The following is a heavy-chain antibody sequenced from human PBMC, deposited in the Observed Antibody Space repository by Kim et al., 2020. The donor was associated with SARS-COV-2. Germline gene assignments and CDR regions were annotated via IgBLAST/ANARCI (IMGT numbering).Heavy chain of an antibody. D-gene: IGHD1-26*01. Sequence: YYTDSVKGPCTMPRDNSKNTRYVQMQSLRAEDTAVYYCAKVVGATADEDYWGQGTRVTVSS. J-gene: IGHJ4*02. V-gene: IGHV3-23*01. CDR3: AKVVGATADEDY.